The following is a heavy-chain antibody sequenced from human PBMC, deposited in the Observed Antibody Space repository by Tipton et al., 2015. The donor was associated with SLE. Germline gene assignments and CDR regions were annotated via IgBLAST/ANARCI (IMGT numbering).Heavy chain of an antibody. J-gene: IGHJ6*02. V-gene: IGHV4-59*01. Sequence: TLSLTCTVSGSISIYYWTWIRQPPGKGLEWIGYVHDSGRTNYNPSLKSRVTISVDTSKNQFSLKLSSVTAADTAVYYCARDIYYGTDVWGQGTTVTVSS. CDR1: GSISIYY. CDR3: ARDIYYGTDV. CDR2: VHDSGRT.